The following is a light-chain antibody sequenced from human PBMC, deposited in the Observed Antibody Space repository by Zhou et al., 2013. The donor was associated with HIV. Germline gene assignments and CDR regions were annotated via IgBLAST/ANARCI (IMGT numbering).Light chain of an antibody. CDR2: AAS. J-gene: IGKJ1*01. CDR1: QGIRND. V-gene: IGKV1-6*01. CDR3: LQDHNYPRT. Sequence: AIQMTQSPSALSASVGDRVTITCRASQGIRNDLGWYQHKPGKAPKLLIFAASSLQSGVPSRFSGSGSGTDFTLTISSLQPEDFATYYCLQDHNYPRTFGQGTKVEIK.